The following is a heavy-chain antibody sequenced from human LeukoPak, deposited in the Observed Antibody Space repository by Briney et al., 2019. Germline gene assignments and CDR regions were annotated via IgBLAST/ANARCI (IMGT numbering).Heavy chain of an antibody. CDR3: ARGGRGDV. J-gene: IGHJ4*02. Sequence: GGSLRLSCAASGLTLSNSWMSWVRQAPGKGLEWVANIKEDGSEKYYVDSVKGRFTISRDNAKNSLYLQMNSLRAEDTAVYYCARGGRGDVWGQGTLVTVSS. V-gene: IGHV3-7*01. CDR2: IKEDGSEK. CDR1: GLTLSNSW. D-gene: IGHD3-10*01.